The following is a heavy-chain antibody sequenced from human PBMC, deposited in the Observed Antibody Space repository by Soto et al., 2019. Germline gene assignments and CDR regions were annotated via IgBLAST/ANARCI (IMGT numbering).Heavy chain of an antibody. V-gene: IGHV3-30-3*01. Sequence: QVQLVESGGCVVQPGRSLRLSCAASGFTFSSYAMHWVRQAPGKGLEWVAVISYDGSNKYYADAVKGRFTISGDNSKNTLYLQMNSLRAEDTAVYSCARDGRSSSWYSWFDPWGQGTLVTVSS. D-gene: IGHD6-13*01. J-gene: IGHJ5*02. CDR1: GFTFSSYA. CDR3: ARDGRSSSWYSWFDP. CDR2: ISYDGSNK.